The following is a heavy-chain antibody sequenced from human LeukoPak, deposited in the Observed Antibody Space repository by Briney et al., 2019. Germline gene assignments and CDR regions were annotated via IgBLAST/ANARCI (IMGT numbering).Heavy chain of an antibody. V-gene: IGHV3-74*01. D-gene: IGHD2-15*01. J-gene: IGHJ5*02. CDR3: AREYSTGFDP. CDR2: INSDGSST. CDR1: GFTFSRYW. Sequence: GGSLRLSCAASGFTFSRYWMHWVRQGPGKGLVWVSRINSDGSSTSYSDSVKGRFTISRDNAKNTLYLQMNSLRAEDTAVYYCAREYSTGFDPWGQGTLVTVSS.